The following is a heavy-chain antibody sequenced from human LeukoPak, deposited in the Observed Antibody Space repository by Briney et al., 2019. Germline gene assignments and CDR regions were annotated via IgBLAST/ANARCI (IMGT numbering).Heavy chain of an antibody. D-gene: IGHD6-19*01. J-gene: IGHJ4*02. Sequence: SETLSLTCTVYGGSFSDYYWSWIRQPPGKGLEWIGEVTHSRSTNYNPSLKSRVTISVVTSMNQFSLKLSSVTAADTAVYYCARRLPVAGRAPDYWGPGTLVTVSS. CDR3: ARRLPVAGRAPDY. CDR2: VTHSRST. CDR1: GGSFSDYY. V-gene: IGHV4-34*01.